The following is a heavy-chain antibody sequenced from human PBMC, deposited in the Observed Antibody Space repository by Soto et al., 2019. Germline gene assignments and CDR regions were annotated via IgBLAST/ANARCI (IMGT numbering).Heavy chain of an antibody. D-gene: IGHD2-21*01. CDR1: GFTFSNYG. Sequence: QVLLVESRGGVVQPGGSLRLSCAATGFTFSNYGSHWVRQAPGKGLEWVAVIWYDGNNKYYADSVKGRFTISRDNSNNTLYVQMTSLRAEDTAVYYGARGLHSLFDYWGQGTLVTVSS. V-gene: IGHV3-33*01. CDR2: IWYDGNNK. CDR3: ARGLHSLFDY. J-gene: IGHJ4*02.